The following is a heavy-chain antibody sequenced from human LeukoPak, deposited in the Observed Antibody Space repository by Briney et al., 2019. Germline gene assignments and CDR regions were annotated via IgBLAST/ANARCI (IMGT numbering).Heavy chain of an antibody. CDR1: GVSISSSNSY. Sequence: SETLSLTCTVSGVSISSSNSYWGWIRQPPGKGLEWIGSIYYSGNTYYNASLKSQVSISIDTSKNQFSLRLTSVTAADTAVYYCARHTGSGLFILPGGQGTLVTVSS. V-gene: IGHV4-39*01. CDR3: ARHTGSGLFILP. CDR2: IYYSGNT. D-gene: IGHD3/OR15-3a*01. J-gene: IGHJ4*02.